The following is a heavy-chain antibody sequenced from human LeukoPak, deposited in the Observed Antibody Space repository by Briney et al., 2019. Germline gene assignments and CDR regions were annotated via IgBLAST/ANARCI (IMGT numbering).Heavy chain of an antibody. CDR1: GFTFSSYG. CDR3: ARDRLRYHNWFDP. V-gene: IGHV3-33*01. Sequence: GGSLRLSCAASGFTFSSYGMHWVRQAPGKGLEWVAVIWYDGSNKYYADSVKGRITISRDNSKNTLYLQMNSLRAEDTAVYYCARDRLRYHNWFDPWGQGTLVTVSS. CDR2: IWYDGSNK. D-gene: IGHD5-12*01. J-gene: IGHJ5*02.